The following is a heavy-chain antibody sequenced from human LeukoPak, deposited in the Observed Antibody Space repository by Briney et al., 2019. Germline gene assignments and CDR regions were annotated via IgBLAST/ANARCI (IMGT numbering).Heavy chain of an antibody. Sequence: GGSLRLSCAASGFTFSSYGMHWVRQAPGKGLEWVAVISYDGSNKYYADSVKGRFTISRDNSKNTLYLQMNSLRAEETAVYYCAKAGAAAGRMGCPDYWGQGTLVTVSS. J-gene: IGHJ4*02. CDR3: AKAGAAAGRMGCPDY. CDR1: GFTFSSYG. V-gene: IGHV3-30*18. D-gene: IGHD6-13*01. CDR2: ISYDGSNK.